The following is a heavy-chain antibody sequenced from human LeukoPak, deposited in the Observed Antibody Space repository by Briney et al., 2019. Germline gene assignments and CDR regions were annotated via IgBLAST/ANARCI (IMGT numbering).Heavy chain of an antibody. V-gene: IGHV3-7*01. CDR2: IKQDGSEK. Sequence: GGSLRLSCVASGFTFSSRDWMTWVRQAPGKGLEWVANIKQDGSEKNYVDSVKGRFTISRDNAKNSVDLQMNSLRAEDTAVYYCARGGRITIFGVVKALPDYWGQGTLVTVSS. CDR1: GFTFSSRDW. J-gene: IGHJ4*02. D-gene: IGHD3-3*01. CDR3: ARGGRITIFGVVKALPDY.